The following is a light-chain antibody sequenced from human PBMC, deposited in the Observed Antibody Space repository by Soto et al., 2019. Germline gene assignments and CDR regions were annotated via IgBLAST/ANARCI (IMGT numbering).Light chain of an antibody. CDR2: EAS. Sequence: DILMTQSPSDLSASVGDRVTITCRASQSIRRWMAWYQQRPGRAPKLLIYEASSLESGVPARFSGSGSGTEFTLTISNLQPDDSGTYYCQQYSSYLYTFGQGTKLEIK. V-gene: IGKV1-5*03. CDR3: QQYSSYLYT. CDR1: QSIRRW. J-gene: IGKJ2*01.